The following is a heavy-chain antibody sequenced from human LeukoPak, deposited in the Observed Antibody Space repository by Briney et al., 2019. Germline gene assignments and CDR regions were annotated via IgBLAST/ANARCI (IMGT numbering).Heavy chain of an antibody. CDR2: IKQDGSEK. Sequence: GGSLRLSCAASGFTFSSYWMSWVRQAPGKGLEWVANIKQDGSEKYYVDSVKGRFTISRDNAKNSLYLQMNSLRAEDTAVYYCARLGYSSGYDAFDIWGQGTMVTVSS. V-gene: IGHV3-7*01. J-gene: IGHJ3*02. D-gene: IGHD6-19*01. CDR1: GFTFSSYW. CDR3: ARLGYSSGYDAFDI.